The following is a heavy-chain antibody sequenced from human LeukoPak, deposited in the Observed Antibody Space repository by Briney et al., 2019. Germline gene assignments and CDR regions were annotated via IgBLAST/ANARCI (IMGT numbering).Heavy chain of an antibody. D-gene: IGHD1-26*01. CDR1: GFTFSSYG. V-gene: IGHV3-33*01. J-gene: IGHJ6*02. CDR3: ARDRGSREDGMDV. Sequence: PGRSLRLSCAASGFTFSSYGMRWVRQAPGKGLEWVAVIWYDGNNKYYADFVKGRFTISRDNSKNTLYLQMNSLRAEDTAVYNCARDRGSREDGMDVWGQGTTVTVSS. CDR2: IWYDGNNK.